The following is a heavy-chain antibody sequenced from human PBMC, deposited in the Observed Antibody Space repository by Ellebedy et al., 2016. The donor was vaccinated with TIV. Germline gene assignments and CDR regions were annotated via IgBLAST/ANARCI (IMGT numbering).Heavy chain of an antibody. CDR1: GFTFGRYR. Sequence: HTGGSLRLSCVASGFTFGRYRMHWVRQAPGNTLVWVSRIKSDGSSTTYADSVKGRFTTSRDNARNTLNLQMNSLRGEDTAVYFCARDRGDYSISGPWGQGTLVTVSS. CDR3: ARDRGDYSISGP. V-gene: IGHV3-74*01. CDR2: IKSDGSST. D-gene: IGHD4-11*01. J-gene: IGHJ5*02.